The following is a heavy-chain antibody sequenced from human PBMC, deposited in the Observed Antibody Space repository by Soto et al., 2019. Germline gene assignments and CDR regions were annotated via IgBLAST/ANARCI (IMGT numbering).Heavy chain of an antibody. Sequence: GGSLRLSCAASGFTFSHFSVSWVRQAPGKGLEWVASIKEDGSERHYVESVKGRFTISRDNAKNSLYLQMNSLRAEDTAVYYCARFYYDSSGYLPSPYYYYYGMDVWGKGITVTVSS. V-gene: IGHV3-7*01. CDR3: ARFYYDSSGYLPSPYYYYYGMDV. CDR2: IKEDGSER. CDR1: GFTFSHFS. J-gene: IGHJ6*04. D-gene: IGHD3-22*01.